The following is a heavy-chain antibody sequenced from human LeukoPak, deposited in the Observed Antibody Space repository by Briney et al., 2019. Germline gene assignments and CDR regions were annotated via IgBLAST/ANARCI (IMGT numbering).Heavy chain of an antibody. CDR1: GFTFSSYG. CDR2: ISYDGSNK. J-gene: IGHJ4*02. Sequence: EGSLRLSCAASGFTFSSYGMHWVRQAPGKGLEWVAVISYDGSNKYYADSVKGLFTISRDNSKNTLYLQMNSLRAEVTAVYYCAKDFWTYCGGDCYLPDYWGQGTLVTVSS. V-gene: IGHV3-30*18. D-gene: IGHD2-21*02. CDR3: AKDFWTYCGGDCYLPDY.